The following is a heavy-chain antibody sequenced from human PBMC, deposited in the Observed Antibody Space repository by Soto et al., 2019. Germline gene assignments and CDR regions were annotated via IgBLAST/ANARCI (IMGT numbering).Heavy chain of an antibody. Sequence: GESLKISCKGSGYSFTSYWIGWVRQMPGKGLEWMGIIYPGDSDTRYSPSFQGQVTISADKSISTAYLQWSSLKASDTAMYYCARPGYSSGWYGMGWNYSMDVWGQGTTVTVSS. D-gene: IGHD6-19*01. CDR2: IYPGDSDT. CDR1: GYSFTSYW. J-gene: IGHJ6*02. CDR3: ARPGYSSGWYGMGWNYSMDV. V-gene: IGHV5-51*01.